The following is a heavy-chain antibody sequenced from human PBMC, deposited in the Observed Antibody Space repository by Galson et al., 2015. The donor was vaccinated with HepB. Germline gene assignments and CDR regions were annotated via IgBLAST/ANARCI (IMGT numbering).Heavy chain of an antibody. J-gene: IGHJ6*02. Sequence: SVKVSCKASGYTFTSYDINWVRQATGQGLEWMGWMNPNSGNTGYAQKFQGRVTMTRNTSISTAYMELSSLRSEDTAVYYCARGNDFWSGYVGMDVWGQGTTVTVSS. CDR1: GYTFTSYD. CDR3: ARGNDFWSGYVGMDV. D-gene: IGHD3-3*01. V-gene: IGHV1-8*01. CDR2: MNPNSGNT.